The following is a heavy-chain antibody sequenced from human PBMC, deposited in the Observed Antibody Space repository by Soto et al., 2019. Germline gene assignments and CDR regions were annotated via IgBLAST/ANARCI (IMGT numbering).Heavy chain of an antibody. Sequence: QVQLVESGGGVVQPGRTLRLSCAASGFTFNTYGMHWVRQAPGKGLEWVAVISFDEKIQYYADSVKGRFTISRDNSKNTMSLQMDSLRPEDTAVYYCEKVAERSMITFGGVIADWGQGTLVTVSS. CDR3: EKVAERSMITFGGVIAD. V-gene: IGHV3-30*18. D-gene: IGHD3-16*02. CDR2: ISFDEKIQ. J-gene: IGHJ4*02. CDR1: GFTFNTYG.